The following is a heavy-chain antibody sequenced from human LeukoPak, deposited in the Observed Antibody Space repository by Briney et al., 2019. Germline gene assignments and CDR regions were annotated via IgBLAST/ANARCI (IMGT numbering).Heavy chain of an antibody. CDR1: GFTFSTSA. V-gene: IGHV3-23*01. D-gene: IGHD3-9*01. Sequence: PGGSLRLSCVASGFTFSTSAMNWVRQAPGKGLEWVSSISGSGGRTDHADSVKGRFTISRDNSKNTLYLQMNSLRVEDTAVYYCAKSDYDMLTPWVDWGQGALVTVSS. CDR2: ISGSGGRT. J-gene: IGHJ4*02. CDR3: AKSDYDMLTPWVD.